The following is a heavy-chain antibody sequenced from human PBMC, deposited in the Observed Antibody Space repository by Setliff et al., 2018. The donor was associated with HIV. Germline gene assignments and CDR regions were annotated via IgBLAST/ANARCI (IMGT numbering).Heavy chain of an antibody. CDR3: AKDRAIVVVTPPNDAFDI. CDR2: IWYDGSNK. V-gene: IGHV3-30*02. CDR1: GFTFSSYG. D-gene: IGHD3-22*01. J-gene: IGHJ3*02. Sequence: PGGSLRLSCAASGFTFSSYGMHWVRQAPGKGLEWVAVIWYDGSNKYYADSVKGRFTISRDNSKNTLYLQMNSLRAEDTAAYYCAKDRAIVVVTPPNDAFDIWGQGTMVTVSS.